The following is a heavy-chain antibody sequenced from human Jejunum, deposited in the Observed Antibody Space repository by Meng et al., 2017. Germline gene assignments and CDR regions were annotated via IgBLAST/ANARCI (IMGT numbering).Heavy chain of an antibody. CDR2: ISSSGNTI. Sequence: GESLKISCAASGFSVSSDYMSWVRQAPGKGLEWISYISSSGNTIYYADSMKGRFTISRDNAKNSLYLQMNSLRVDDTGVYYCASGYCSGGRCYDAIGYWGQGTLVTVSS. CDR3: ASGYCSGGRCYDAIGY. D-gene: IGHD2-15*01. CDR1: GFSVSSDY. J-gene: IGHJ4*02. V-gene: IGHV3-11*04.